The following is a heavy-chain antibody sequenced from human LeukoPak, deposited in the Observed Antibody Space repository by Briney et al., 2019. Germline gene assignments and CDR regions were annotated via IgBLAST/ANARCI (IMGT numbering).Heavy chain of an antibody. Sequence: GGSLSLSCAPCGFIFSCYGMHWVRQAPGKGRVGVAFIRYDGSKKHYADSVKGRFTISRDNSKNTLYLQMNSLRTEDTAMYYCASQKEPATSFDYWGQGSLVTVSS. CDR3: ASQKEPATSFDY. D-gene: IGHD1-14*01. V-gene: IGHV3-30*02. J-gene: IGHJ4*02. CDR1: GFIFSCYG. CDR2: IRYDGSKK.